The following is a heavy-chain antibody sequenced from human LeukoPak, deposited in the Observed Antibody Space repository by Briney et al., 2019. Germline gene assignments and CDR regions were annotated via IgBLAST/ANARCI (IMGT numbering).Heavy chain of an antibody. Sequence: PSETLSLTCAAYGGSFSGYYWSWIRQPPGKRLEWIGEINHSGSTNYNPSLKSRVTISVDTSKNQFSLKLSSVTAADTAFYHGEDGIRYYYDSSGYYPLNWFDPWGQGTLVTVSS. D-gene: IGHD3-22*01. CDR3: EDGIRYYYDSSGYYPLNWFDP. V-gene: IGHV4-34*01. CDR2: INHSGST. CDR1: GGSFSGYY. J-gene: IGHJ5*02.